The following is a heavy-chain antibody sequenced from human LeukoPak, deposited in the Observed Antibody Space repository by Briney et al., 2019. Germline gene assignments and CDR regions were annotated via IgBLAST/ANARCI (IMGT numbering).Heavy chain of an antibody. J-gene: IGHJ4*02. CDR2: IYYSGSA. CDR3: ARGGTLDY. D-gene: IGHD1-26*01. CDR1: GASISSYY. V-gene: IGHV4-59*13. Sequence: SETLSLTCAVSGASISSYYWTWIRQPPGKGLEWIGYIYYSGSANYNPSLKSRVTISIATSKNQFSLKLSSVTAADTAVYYCARGGTLDYWGQGTLVTVSS.